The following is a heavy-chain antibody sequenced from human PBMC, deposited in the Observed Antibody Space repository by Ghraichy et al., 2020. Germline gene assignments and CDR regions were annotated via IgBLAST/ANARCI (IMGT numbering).Heavy chain of an antibody. J-gene: IGHJ6*02. D-gene: IGHD2-2*01. Sequence: SETLSLTCTVSGGSISSYYWSWIRQPPGKGLEWIGYIYYSGSTNYNPSLKSRVTISVDTSKNQFSLKLSSVTAADTAVYYCARGGGVVVPAARGRAPDELYYYYYYGMDVWGQGTTVTVSS. CDR1: GGSISSYY. V-gene: IGHV4-59*01. CDR3: ARGGGVVVPAARGRAPDELYYYYYYGMDV. CDR2: IYYSGST.